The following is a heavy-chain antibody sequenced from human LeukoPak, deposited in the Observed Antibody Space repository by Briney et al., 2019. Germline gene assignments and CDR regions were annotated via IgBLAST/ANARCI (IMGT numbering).Heavy chain of an antibody. D-gene: IGHD3-10*01. J-gene: IGHJ5*02. V-gene: IGHV4-34*01. Sequence: SETLPLTCAVYGGSFSGYYWSWIRQPPGKGLEWIGEINHSGSTNYNPSLKSRVTIPVDTSKNQFSLKLSSVTAADTAVYYCARGAYYYGSGSYYNNWFDPWGQGTLVTVSS. CDR2: INHSGST. CDR3: ARGAYYYGSGSYYNNWFDP. CDR1: GGSFSGYY.